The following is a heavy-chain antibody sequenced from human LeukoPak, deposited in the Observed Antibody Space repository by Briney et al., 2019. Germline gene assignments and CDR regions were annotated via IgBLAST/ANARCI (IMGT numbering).Heavy chain of an antibody. CDR3: AREMITGYSSSWYAFDI. J-gene: IGHJ3*02. CDR1: GYTFTSYY. CDR2: INPSGGST. V-gene: IGHV1-46*01. D-gene: IGHD6-13*01. Sequence: ASVKVSCKASGYTFTSYYMHWVRQAPGQGLEWMGMINPSGGSTSYAQKFQGRVTMTRDMSTSTVYMELSSLRSEDTAVYYCAREMITGYSSSWYAFDIWGKGTMVTVSS.